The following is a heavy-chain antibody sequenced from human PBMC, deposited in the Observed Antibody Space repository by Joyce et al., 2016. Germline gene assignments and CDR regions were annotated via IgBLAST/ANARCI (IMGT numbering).Heavy chain of an antibody. D-gene: IGHD6-13*01. CDR3: TRGSGTGWFDP. J-gene: IGHJ5*02. CDR1: GFSFRYFW. Sequence: EVYLVESGGGLVQPGGSVRLSCGASGFSFRYFWMDWVRQAQGKGLEWVAQINEDGSEKNYMDSLRGRFTISRDNAKNSVDLQINSLRVEDTAVYYCTRGSGTGWFDPWGQGTLVTVSS. CDR2: INEDGSEK. V-gene: IGHV3-7*03.